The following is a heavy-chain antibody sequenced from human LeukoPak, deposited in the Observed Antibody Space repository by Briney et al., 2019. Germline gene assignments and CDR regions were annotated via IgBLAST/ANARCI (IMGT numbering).Heavy chain of an antibody. CDR3: ARGTQHSSTWYYFDY. CDR1: GGYISSNY. Sequence: PSETLSLTCTVSGGYISSNYWTWIRQPPGKGLEWIGYIYNSGSTYYNPSLTSRVTISVDTSKNQFSLKLSSVTAADTAVYYCARGTQHSSTWYYFDYWGQGILVTVSS. D-gene: IGHD6-13*01. CDR2: IYNSGST. J-gene: IGHJ4*02. V-gene: IGHV4-59*01.